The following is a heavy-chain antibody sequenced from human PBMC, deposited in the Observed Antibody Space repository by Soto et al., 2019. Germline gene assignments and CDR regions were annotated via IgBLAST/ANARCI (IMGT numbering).Heavy chain of an antibody. J-gene: IGHJ4*02. CDR3: ARDRTLADSSGEGGFDY. V-gene: IGHV1-18*01. CDR2: ISAYNDNT. D-gene: IGHD3-22*01. CDR1: GYTFTSYG. Sequence: ASVKVSCKASGYTFTSYGISWVRQAPGQGLEWMGWISAYNDNTNYAQKLQGRVTMTTDTSTSTAYMELRSLRSDDTAVYYCARDRTLADSSGEGGFDYWGQGTLVTVSS.